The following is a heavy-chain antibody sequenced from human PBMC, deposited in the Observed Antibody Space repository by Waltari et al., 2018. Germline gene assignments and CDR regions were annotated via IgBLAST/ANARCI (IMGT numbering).Heavy chain of an antibody. D-gene: IGHD6-19*01. J-gene: IGHJ6*02. Sequence: QVQLVQSGAEVTKPGASVKVSCKASGYSFNSYGLSWVRQAHGQGLEWMGWVTAYNGETKKAQNFQVRVTMTTDTATTTAYMELRSLRSDDTAVYYCARDLPGYSRGWPGYYYYGMDVWGQGTTVTVSS. CDR1: GYSFNSYG. V-gene: IGHV1-18*01. CDR2: VTAYNGET. CDR3: ARDLPGYSRGWPGYYYYGMDV.